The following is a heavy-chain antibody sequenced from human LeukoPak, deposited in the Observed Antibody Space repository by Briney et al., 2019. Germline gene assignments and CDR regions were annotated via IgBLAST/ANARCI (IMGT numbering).Heavy chain of an antibody. CDR3: ADILTGSTDY. J-gene: IGHJ4*02. D-gene: IGHD3-9*01. Sequence: PGGSLRLSCAASGFTFSSYWMHWVRQAPGKGLEWVAVISYDGSNKYYAGSVKGRFTISRDNSKNTLYLQMNSLRAEDTAVYYCADILTGSTDYWGQGTLVTVSS. CDR2: ISYDGSNK. V-gene: IGHV3-30-3*01. CDR1: GFTFSSYW.